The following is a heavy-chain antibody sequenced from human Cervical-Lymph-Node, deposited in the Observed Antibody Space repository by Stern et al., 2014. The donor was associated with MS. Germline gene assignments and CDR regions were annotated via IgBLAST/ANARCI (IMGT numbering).Heavy chain of an antibody. V-gene: IGHV5-51*01. CDR2: IYPGDSNT. CDR3: ARDCGDYAFDY. CDR1: GYTFTANW. D-gene: IGHD4-17*01. J-gene: IGHJ4*02. Sequence: VQLVQSGAEVKKPGESLKISCKGSGYTFTANWIPWVRQVPGKGLEWMGIIYPGDSNTRYSPSFQGQVTISADKSTSTAYLQWSSLKASDTAMYYCARDCGDYAFDYWGQGTLVTVSS.